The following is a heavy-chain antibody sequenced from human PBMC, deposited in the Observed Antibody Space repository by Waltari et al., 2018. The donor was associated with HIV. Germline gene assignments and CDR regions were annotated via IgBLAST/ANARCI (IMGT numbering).Heavy chain of an antibody. CDR3: ARYGSGHRHFGY. V-gene: IGHV4-59*01. J-gene: IGHJ4*02. CDR2: IYPSGSA. CDR1: GESMTSYY. D-gene: IGHD3-10*01. Sequence: QVQLQESGPGLLKPSETLSLTCSVSGESMTSYYWAWIRQPPGKGLEWIGYIYPSGSASYSPSLQSRLTISVDTSKNQFSLKLSSVTAADTAVYYCARYGSGHRHFGYWGQGTLVIVSS.